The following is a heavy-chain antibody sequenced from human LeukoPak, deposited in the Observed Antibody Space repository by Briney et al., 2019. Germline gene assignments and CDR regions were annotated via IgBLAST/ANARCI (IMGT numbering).Heavy chain of an antibody. CDR3: ARAKVGQLWSRSPRPNWFDP. D-gene: IGHD5-18*01. J-gene: IGHJ5*02. Sequence: ASVKVSCKASGYTFTSYGISWVRQAPGQGLEWMGWISAYNGNTNYAQKLQGRVTMTRNTSISTAYMELSSLRSEDTAVYYCARAKVGQLWSRSPRPNWFDPWGQGTLVTVSS. V-gene: IGHV1-18*01. CDR2: ISAYNGNT. CDR1: GYTFTSYG.